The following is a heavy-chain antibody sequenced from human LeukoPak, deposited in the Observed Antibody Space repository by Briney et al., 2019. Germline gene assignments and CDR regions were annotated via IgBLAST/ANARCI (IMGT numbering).Heavy chain of an antibody. D-gene: IGHD4-23*01. CDR2: IYHSGST. CDR3: ARLGDRYYGGNSYWFDP. J-gene: IGHJ5*02. Sequence: SETLSLTCTVSGYSISSGYYWGWIRQPPGQGLEWIGTIYHSGSTYYNPSLKSRVTTSVGTSKNQFSLKLSSVTAADTAVYYCARLGDRYYGGNSYWFDPWGREPWSPSPQ. V-gene: IGHV4-38-2*02. CDR1: GYSISSGYY.